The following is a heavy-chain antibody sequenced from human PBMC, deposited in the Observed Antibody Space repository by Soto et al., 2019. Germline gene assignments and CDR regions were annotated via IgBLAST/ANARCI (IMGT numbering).Heavy chain of an antibody. CDR1: GVSISSYF. Sequence: SETLSLTCSVSGVSISSYFWSWIRQAPGRGLEWIGYTYHRGSTNYSPSLKSRVAISLDTSENQFSLKVDSVTAADTAVYYCARIGGYHGPLDYWGQGTPVTVSS. D-gene: IGHD6-25*01. J-gene: IGHJ4*02. V-gene: IGHV4-59*01. CDR3: ARIGGYHGPLDY. CDR2: TYHRGST.